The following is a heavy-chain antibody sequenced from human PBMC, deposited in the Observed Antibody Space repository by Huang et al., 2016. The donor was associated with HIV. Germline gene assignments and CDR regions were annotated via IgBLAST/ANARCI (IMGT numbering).Heavy chain of an antibody. Sequence: QVQLEQSGPAVRKPGSSVKVSCQASGGSFSDQIISWVRQAPGQRFEWMGGSMPVVRGAAYAQEFKGRGTMTADEYTATIYMELNSLTSEDTDVYYCAMSLRYQYDSRSYWGRYFDYWGQGTLVTVSS. D-gene: IGHD3-16*01. V-gene: IGHV1-69*01. CDR3: AMSLRYQYDSRSYWGRYFDY. CDR2: SMPVVRGA. CDR1: GGSFSDQI. J-gene: IGHJ4*02.